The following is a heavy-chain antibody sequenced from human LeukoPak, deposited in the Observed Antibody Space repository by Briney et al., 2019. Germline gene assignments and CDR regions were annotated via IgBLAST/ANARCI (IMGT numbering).Heavy chain of an antibody. Sequence: GGSLRLSCAASGFTFDDYAMHWVRRTPGKGLEWVSGISWNSVIIGYADSVKGRFTISRDNAKNSLYLQMNSLRAEDMAFYYCARGMATGGRMDYWGQGTLATVSS. CDR3: ARGMATGGRMDY. CDR1: GFTFDDYA. V-gene: IGHV3-9*03. J-gene: IGHJ4*02. CDR2: ISWNSVII. D-gene: IGHD5-24*01.